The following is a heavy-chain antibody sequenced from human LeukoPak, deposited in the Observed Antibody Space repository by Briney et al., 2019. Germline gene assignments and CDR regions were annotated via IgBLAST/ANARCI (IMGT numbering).Heavy chain of an antibody. D-gene: IGHD2-2*01. Sequence: SETLSLTCIVSGGSISNYYWTWIRQPPGKGLEWIGYIYYSGSTNYNPSLKSRVTISVDTSKNQFSLKLTSVAAADTAVYYCARQAGSYAFYYYDYWGQGTLVTVSS. J-gene: IGHJ4*02. CDR1: GGSISNYY. CDR2: IYYSGST. CDR3: ARQAGSYAFYYYDY. V-gene: IGHV4-59*08.